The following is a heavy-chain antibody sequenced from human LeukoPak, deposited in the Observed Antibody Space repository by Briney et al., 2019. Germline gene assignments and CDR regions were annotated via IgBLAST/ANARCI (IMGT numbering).Heavy chain of an antibody. Sequence: GGSLRLSCAASGFTFSSYSMNWVRQAPGKGLEWVSYISSSSSTIYYADSVKGRFTISRDNAKNSLYLQMNSLRAEDTAVYYCARDNSVGRESFDYWGQGTLVTVSS. J-gene: IGHJ4*02. V-gene: IGHV3-48*01. CDR1: GFTFSSYS. CDR3: ARDNSVGRESFDY. D-gene: IGHD3-10*01. CDR2: ISSSSSTI.